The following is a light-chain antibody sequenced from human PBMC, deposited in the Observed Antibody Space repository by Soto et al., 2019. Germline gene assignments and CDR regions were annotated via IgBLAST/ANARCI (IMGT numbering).Light chain of an antibody. Sequence: QSVLTQPPSVSAAPGQKVTISCSGSSSNIGNNYVSWYQQLPGTAPKLLIYDNNKRPSGIPDRFSGSKSGTSATLGITGLQTGDEADYYCGTWDSSLSEVFGGGTKSPS. J-gene: IGLJ2*01. V-gene: IGLV1-51*01. CDR1: SSNIGNNY. CDR2: DNN. CDR3: GTWDSSLSEV.